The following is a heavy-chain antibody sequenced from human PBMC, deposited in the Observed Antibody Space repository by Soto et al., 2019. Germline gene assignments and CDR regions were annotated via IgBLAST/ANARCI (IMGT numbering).Heavy chain of an antibody. J-gene: IGHJ4*02. CDR2: IWYDGSNK. CDR3: AGRGAGAVDY. V-gene: IGHV3-33*01. CDR1: GFTFSSYG. Sequence: QVQLVESGGGVVQPGRSLRLSCSASGFTFSSYGMHWVRQAPGKGLEWVGVIWYDGSNKYYADSGKGRFNISRDNSKNALYPLMNSPRSEDTAVYYCAGRGAGAVDYWGQGTLGSVSS.